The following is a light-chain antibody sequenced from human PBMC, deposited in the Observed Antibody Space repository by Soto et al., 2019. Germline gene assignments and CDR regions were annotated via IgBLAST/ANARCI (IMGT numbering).Light chain of an antibody. V-gene: IGKV1-5*01. CDR1: QSISSW. CDR3: QQYNYYPYT. J-gene: IGKJ2*01. CDR2: DAS. Sequence: DIQMTQSPSTLSASVGDRVTITCWASQSISSWLAWYQQKPGKAPKLLIYDASSLESGVPSRFSGSGSGTDFTLTISSLQPDDFAAYYCQQYNYYPYTFGQGTKLEIK.